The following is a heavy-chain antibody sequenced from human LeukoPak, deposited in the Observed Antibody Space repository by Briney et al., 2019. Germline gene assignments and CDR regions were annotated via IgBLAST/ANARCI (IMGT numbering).Heavy chain of an antibody. CDR1: GGSISTDNW. J-gene: IGHJ4*01. CDR3: AREVAAGSYRGFDH. D-gene: IGHD6-19*01. CDR2: IYHNGDV. V-gene: IGHV4-4*02. Sequence: SSETLSLTCAVSGGSISTDNWWHWIRQSPGKGLEWIAEIYHNGDVHYNPSLKSRVTMSVDTSKNQFSLKVNSVTAADTATYFCAREVAAGSYRGFDHWGQGTLVTVSS.